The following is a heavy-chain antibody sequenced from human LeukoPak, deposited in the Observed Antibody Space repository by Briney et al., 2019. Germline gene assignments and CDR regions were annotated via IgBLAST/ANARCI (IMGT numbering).Heavy chain of an antibody. Sequence: GGSLRLSCVAFELTFSNYAMSWVRQAPGKGLEWVSAISGSGGSTYYADSVKGRFTISRDNSKNTLYLQMNSLRAEDTAVYYCAKESYYYDSSGYYYEGNYFDYWGQGTLVTVSS. CDR1: ELTFSNYA. J-gene: IGHJ4*02. D-gene: IGHD3-22*01. V-gene: IGHV3-23*01. CDR2: ISGSGGST. CDR3: AKESYYYDSSGYYYEGNYFDY.